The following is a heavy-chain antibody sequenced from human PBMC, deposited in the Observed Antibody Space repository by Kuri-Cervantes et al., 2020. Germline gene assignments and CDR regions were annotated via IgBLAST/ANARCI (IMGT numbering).Heavy chain of an antibody. V-gene: IGHV3-30*03. CDR1: GFTFSSYG. CDR2: ISYDGSNK. J-gene: IGHJ4*02. Sequence: LSLTCAASGFTFSSYGMHWVRQAPGKGLEWVAVISYDGSNKCYADSVKGRFTISRDNSKNTLYQQMNSLRAEDTAVYYCTAPGGIVVVPAASFDYWGQGTLVTVSS. CDR3: TAPGGIVVVPAASFDY. D-gene: IGHD2-2*01.